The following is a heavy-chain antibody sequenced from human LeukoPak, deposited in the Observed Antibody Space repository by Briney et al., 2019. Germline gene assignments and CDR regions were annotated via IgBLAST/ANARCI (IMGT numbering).Heavy chain of an antibody. D-gene: IGHD6-6*01. Sequence: PGGSLRLSCAASGFTFSSYSMNWVRQAPGKGLEWVSSISSSSSYIYYADSVKGRFTISRDNAKNSLYLQMNSLRAEDTAVYYCARDASPGSSSPVAYYYYMDVWGKGTTVTVSS. CDR1: GFTFSSYS. CDR2: ISSSSSYI. CDR3: ARDASPGSSSPVAYYYYMDV. J-gene: IGHJ6*03. V-gene: IGHV3-21*01.